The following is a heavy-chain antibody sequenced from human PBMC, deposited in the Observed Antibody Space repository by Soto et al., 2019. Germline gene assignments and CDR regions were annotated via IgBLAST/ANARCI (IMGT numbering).Heavy chain of an antibody. CDR1: GYTFTGYY. J-gene: IGHJ5*02. D-gene: IGHD6-13*01. V-gene: IGHV1-2*02. Sequence: GASVKVSCKASGYTFTGYYMHWVRQAPGQGLEWMVCINPNSGGTNYAQKFQGRVTMTRDTSISTAYMELSRLRSDDTAVYYCARGVAAAGTGGWFDPWGQGTLVTVSS. CDR2: INPNSGGT. CDR3: ARGVAAAGTGGWFDP.